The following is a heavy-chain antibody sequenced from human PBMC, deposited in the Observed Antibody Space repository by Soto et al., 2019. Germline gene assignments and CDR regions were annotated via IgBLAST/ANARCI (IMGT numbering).Heavy chain of an antibody. D-gene: IGHD6-19*01. Sequence: EVQLVESGGGLVQPGGSLRLSCAASGFTVSSNYMSWVRQAPGKGLEWVSVIYSGGSTYYADSVKGRFTISRHNSKNTLYLQMNRLIAEDTAVYCCARLVYSGGWSWGQGTLVTVSS. CDR2: IYSGGST. J-gene: IGHJ4*02. V-gene: IGHV3-53*04. CDR1: GFTVSSNY. CDR3: ARLVYSGGWS.